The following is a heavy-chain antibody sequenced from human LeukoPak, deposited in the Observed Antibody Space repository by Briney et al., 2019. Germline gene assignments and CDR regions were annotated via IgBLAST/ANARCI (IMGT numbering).Heavy chain of an antibody. V-gene: IGHV4-39*01. CDR2: MYYSGST. CDR1: GGSIRSGSYY. CDR3: ARQGGSPDWFDP. D-gene: IGHD1-26*01. J-gene: IGHJ5*02. Sequence: SETLSLTCTVAGGSIRSGSYYWVWIRQPPGKGLEWIGSMYYSGSTYYNLSLKGRVTISVDTSKNQFSLKLSSVTAADTAVYYCARQGGSPDWFDPWGQGTLVTASS.